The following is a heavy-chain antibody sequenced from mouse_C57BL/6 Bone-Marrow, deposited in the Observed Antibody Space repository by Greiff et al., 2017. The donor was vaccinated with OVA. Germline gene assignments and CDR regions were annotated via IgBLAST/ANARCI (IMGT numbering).Heavy chain of an antibody. V-gene: IGHV3-6*01. CDR1: GYSITSGYY. CDR2: ISYDGSN. D-gene: IGHD2-3*01. J-gene: IGHJ4*01. Sequence: EVKLMESGPGLVKPSQSLSLTCSVTGYSITSGYYWNWIRQFPGNKLEWMGYISYDGSNNYNPSLKNRISITRDTSKNQFFLKLNSVTTEDTATYYCAGSYDGYLYAMDYWGQGTSVTVSS. CDR3: AGSYDGYLYAMDY.